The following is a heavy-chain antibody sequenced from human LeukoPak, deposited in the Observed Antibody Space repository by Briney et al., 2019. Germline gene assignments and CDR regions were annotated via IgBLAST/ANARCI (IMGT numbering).Heavy chain of an antibody. CDR2: IYYSGST. CDR3: ARSEGGDGYKY. J-gene: IGHJ4*02. V-gene: IGHV4-39*01. D-gene: IGHD5-24*01. Sequence: PSETLSLTCTVSGGSISSSSYYWGWIRQPPGKGLEWIGSIYYSGSTYYNPSLKSRVTISVDTSKNQFSLKLSSATAADTAVYYCARSEGGDGYKYWGQGTLVTVSS. CDR1: GGSISSSSYY.